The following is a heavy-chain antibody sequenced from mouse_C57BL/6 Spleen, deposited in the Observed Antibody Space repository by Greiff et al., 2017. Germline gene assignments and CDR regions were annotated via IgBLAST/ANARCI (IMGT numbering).Heavy chain of an antibody. V-gene: IGHV1-69*01. Sequence: QVQLQQPGAELVMPGASVKLSCKASGYTFTSYWMHWVKQRPGQGLEWIGEIDPSDSYTNYNQKFKGKSTLTVDKSSSTAYMQLSSLTSEDSAVYYCASGAAQDPFAYWGQGTLVTVSA. D-gene: IGHD3-2*02. CDR1: GYTFTSYW. CDR3: ASGAAQDPFAY. J-gene: IGHJ3*01. CDR2: IDPSDSYT.